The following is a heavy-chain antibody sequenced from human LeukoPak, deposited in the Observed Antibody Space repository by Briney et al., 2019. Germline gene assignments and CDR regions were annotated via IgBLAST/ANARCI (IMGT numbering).Heavy chain of an antibody. J-gene: IGHJ5*02. CDR3: ARLRFLRGWFDP. CDR2: INHSGST. V-gene: IGHV4-34*01. Sequence: PSETLSLTCAVYGGSFSGYYWSWIRRPPGKGLEWIGEINHSGSTNYNPSLKSRVTISVDTSKNQFSLKLSSVTAADTAVYYCARLRFLRGWFDPWGQGTLVTVSS. CDR1: GGSFSGYY. D-gene: IGHD3-3*01.